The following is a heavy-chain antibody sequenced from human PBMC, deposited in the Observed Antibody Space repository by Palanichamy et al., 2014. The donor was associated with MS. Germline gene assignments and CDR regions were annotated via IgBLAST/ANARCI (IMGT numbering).Heavy chain of an antibody. CDR3: VRDRTISGAVIPNYFDF. Sequence: EVQLVESGRGLVKPGGSLSLSCAASGFTFNSYTMNWVRQAPGMGLEWLSSISSSSNYIFYADSVKGRFTISRDNANNLLYLRMNSLRAEDTAVYYCVRDRTISGAVIPNYFDFWGQGILVTVSS. CDR1: GFTFNSYT. V-gene: IGHV3-21*02. D-gene: IGHD3-3*02. J-gene: IGHJ4*02. CDR2: ISSSSNYI.